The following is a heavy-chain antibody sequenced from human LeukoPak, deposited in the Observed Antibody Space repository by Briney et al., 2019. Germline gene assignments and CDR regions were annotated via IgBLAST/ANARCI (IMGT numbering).Heavy chain of an antibody. J-gene: IGHJ6*03. CDR3: ASGGAGSYYYYYMDV. Sequence: GASVKVSCKASGYTFTSYGISWVRQAPGQGLEWMGWISAYNGNTNYAQKLQGRVTMTTDTSTSTAYMELSSLRSEDTAVYYCASGGAGSYYYYYMDVWGKGTTVTVSS. CDR1: GYTFTSYG. CDR2: ISAYNGNT. D-gene: IGHD4/OR15-4a*01. V-gene: IGHV1-18*01.